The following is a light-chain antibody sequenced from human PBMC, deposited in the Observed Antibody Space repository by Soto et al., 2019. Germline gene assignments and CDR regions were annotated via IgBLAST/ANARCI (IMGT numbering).Light chain of an antibody. CDR1: QSISSY. V-gene: IGKV1-39*01. CDR3: QQRYSTPPYT. CDR2: AAS. Sequence: DIQMTQSPSSLSASVGDRVTITCRASQSISSYLNWYQQKPGKDPKLLIYAASSLQSGVPSRFSGSGSGADFTLTISSLQPEDVSTYYCQQRYSTPPYTFGQGTKLEIK. J-gene: IGKJ2*01.